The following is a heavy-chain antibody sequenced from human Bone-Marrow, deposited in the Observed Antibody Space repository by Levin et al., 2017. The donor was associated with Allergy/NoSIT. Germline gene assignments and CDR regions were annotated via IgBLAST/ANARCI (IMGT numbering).Heavy chain of an antibody. Sequence: GESLKISCAASGFTFRSYWMHWVRQGPGKGLVWVSRTNTDGSTTNYADSVKGRFTISRDNAKNTLYLQMNSLGAEDTAVYYCARGGREGSGSHYLNYWGQGTLVTVSS. J-gene: IGHJ4*02. CDR3: ARGGREGSGSHYLNY. V-gene: IGHV3-74*01. CDR1: GFTFRSYW. D-gene: IGHD3-22*01. CDR2: TNTDGSTT.